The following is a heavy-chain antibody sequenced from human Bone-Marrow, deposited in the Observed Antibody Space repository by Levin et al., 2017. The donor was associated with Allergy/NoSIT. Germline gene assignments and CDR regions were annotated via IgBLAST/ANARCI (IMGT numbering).Heavy chain of an antibody. CDR3: ARDTNWYLDR. CDR1: GFTFRDYG. J-gene: IGHJ2*01. D-gene: IGHD1-1*01. Sequence: GGSLRLSCAASGFTFRDYGMHWVRQAPGKGLEWVTIIWSDGSNQYYADSVKGRFTISRDNSKNTVFLQMNSLRVEDTAVYYCARDTNWYLDRWGRGTLVTVSS. CDR2: IWSDGSNQ. V-gene: IGHV3-33*01.